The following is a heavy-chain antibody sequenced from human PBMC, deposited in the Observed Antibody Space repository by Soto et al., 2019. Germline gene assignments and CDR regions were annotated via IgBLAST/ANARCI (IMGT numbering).Heavy chain of an antibody. V-gene: IGHV3-73*01. J-gene: IGHJ4*02. Sequence: EVQLVESGGGLVQPGDSLKLSCAASGVTLSDSAVHWVRQASGKGLEWVGRIRSKANSYATAYGASVKGRFTISRDDSTNTASLQMNSLKTEDTALYYCTTRGDAYNADFDYWGQGTLVTVSS. CDR3: TTRGDAYNADFDY. CDR2: IRSKANSYAT. D-gene: IGHD1-1*01. CDR1: GVTLSDSA.